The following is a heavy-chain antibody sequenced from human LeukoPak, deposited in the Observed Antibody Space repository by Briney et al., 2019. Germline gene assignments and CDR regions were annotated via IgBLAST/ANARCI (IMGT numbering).Heavy chain of an antibody. CDR3: ARAYCSGGSCYSGFDY. CDR1: GGSISSYY. Sequence: PSGTLSLTCTVSGGSISSYYWSWIRQPAGKGLDWIGRIYSSGSTNYNPSLKSRVTMSVDTSRNQFSLKLSSVTAADTAVYYCARAYCSGGSCYSGFDYWGQGTLVTVSS. J-gene: IGHJ4*02. CDR2: IYSSGST. V-gene: IGHV4-4*07. D-gene: IGHD2-15*01.